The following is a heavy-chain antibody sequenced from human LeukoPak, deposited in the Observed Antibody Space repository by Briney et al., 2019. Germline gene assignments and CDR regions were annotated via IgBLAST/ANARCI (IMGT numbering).Heavy chain of an antibody. CDR2: ISSSGSTI. CDR1: GFTFSDYY. D-gene: IGHD3-22*01. J-gene: IGHJ6*03. V-gene: IGHV3-11*01. Sequence: GGSLRLSCAASGFTFSDYYMSWIRQAPGKGLEWVSYISSSGSTIYYADSVKGRFTISRDNAKNSLYLQMNSLRAEDTAVYYCARGAYYDSRNYYYHYMDVWGKGTTVTVSS. CDR3: ARGAYYDSRNYYYHYMDV.